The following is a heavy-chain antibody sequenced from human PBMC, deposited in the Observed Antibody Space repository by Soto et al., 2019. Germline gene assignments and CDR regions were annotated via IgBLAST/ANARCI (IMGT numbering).Heavy chain of an antibody. D-gene: IGHD2-2*01. CDR1: GGSISSGPYS. J-gene: IGHJ6*02. V-gene: IGHV4-39*01. Sequence: SETLSLTCSVSGGSISSGPYSWGWIRQPPGKGLEWIGTFHYSGRTYYSPSLDSRVTISVDTSKNQFSLKVSSVTAADTAVFFCSRLAGYCSGTSCYGYYGMDVWGQGTTVTVSS. CDR3: SRLAGYCSGTSCYGYYGMDV. CDR2: FHYSGRT.